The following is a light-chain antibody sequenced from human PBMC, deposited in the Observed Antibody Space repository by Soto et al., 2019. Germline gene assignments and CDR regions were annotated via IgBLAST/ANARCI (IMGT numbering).Light chain of an antibody. Sequence: QSVLTQPASVSGSPGQSITISCTGTSSDVGGYNYVPWYQQHPGKAPKLMINEVSNRPSGVSNRFSGSKSGNTASLTISGLQAEDEADYYCSSHTASSTQVFGSGTKVTVL. V-gene: IGLV2-14*01. CDR2: EVS. J-gene: IGLJ1*01. CDR3: SSHTASSTQV. CDR1: SSDVGGYNY.